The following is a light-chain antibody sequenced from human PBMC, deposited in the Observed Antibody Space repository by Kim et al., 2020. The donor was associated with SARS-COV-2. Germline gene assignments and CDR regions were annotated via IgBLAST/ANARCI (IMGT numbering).Light chain of an antibody. CDR3: QQRSNLLT. CDR1: QSVSSY. CDR2: DAS. Sequence: LSLSPGESATLSCRASQSVSSYLAWYQQKPGQAPRLLIYDASNRATGIPARFSGSGSGTDFTLTISSLEPEDFAVYYCQQRSNLLTFGGGTKLEI. J-gene: IGKJ4*01. V-gene: IGKV3-11*01.